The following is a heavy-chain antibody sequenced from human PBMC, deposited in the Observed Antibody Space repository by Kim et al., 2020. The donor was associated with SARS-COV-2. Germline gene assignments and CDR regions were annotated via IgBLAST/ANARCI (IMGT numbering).Heavy chain of an antibody. Sequence: GGSLRLSCVVSGFSLTTDSMNWVRQAPGKGLEWVSYISGSGSTTYYADFVKGRFTISRDTAKNSLYLQMNSLTDKDTAVYYCAKDFDRNLGRHAFDIWG. J-gene: IGHJ3*02. CDR1: GFSLTTDS. D-gene: IGHD3-9*01. CDR2: ISGSGSTT. CDR3: AKDFDRNLGRHAFDI. V-gene: IGHV3-48*02.